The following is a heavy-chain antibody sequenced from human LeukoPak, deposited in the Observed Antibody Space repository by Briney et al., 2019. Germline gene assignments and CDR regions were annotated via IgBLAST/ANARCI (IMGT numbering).Heavy chain of an antibody. Sequence: GGSLRLSCAASGFTFSSYGITWVRQAPGKGLEWVSTISATGGSTYYADSVKGRFTISRDNSKDTLYLQMNSLRAEDTAVYYCAKGGYSSGWRNYFDYWGQEPWSPSPQ. V-gene: IGHV3-23*01. J-gene: IGHJ4*01. CDR3: AKGGYSSGWRNYFDY. CDR1: GFTFSSYG. CDR2: ISATGGST. D-gene: IGHD6-19*01.